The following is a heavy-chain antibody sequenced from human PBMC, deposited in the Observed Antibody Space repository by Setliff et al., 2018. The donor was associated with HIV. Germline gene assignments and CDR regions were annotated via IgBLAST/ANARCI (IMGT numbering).Heavy chain of an antibody. V-gene: IGHV4-59*08. J-gene: IGHJ4*02. CDR3: ARRGKDDYGESYSLKMVYFDY. CDR1: GGSISSYY. D-gene: IGHD4-17*01. Sequence: PSETLSLTCTVSGGSISSYYWSWIRQPPGEGLEWIGYIYYSGSTNYNPSLKSRVTISVDTSKNQFSLKLSSVTAADTAVYYCARRGKDDYGESYSLKMVYFDYWGQGTLVTVSS. CDR2: IYYSGST.